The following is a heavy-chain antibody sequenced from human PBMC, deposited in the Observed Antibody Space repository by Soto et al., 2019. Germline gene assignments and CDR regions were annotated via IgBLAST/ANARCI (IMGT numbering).Heavy chain of an antibody. CDR2: IYSGGST. J-gene: IGHJ6*03. CDR3: ARDRDIAAAGTPYYYYYYMDV. V-gene: IGHV3-66*01. D-gene: IGHD6-13*01. CDR1: GWTVSSNY. Sequence: GSLRLSGAGSGWTVSSNYMSWVRQAPGKGLEWVSVIYSGGSTYYADSVKGRFTISRDNSKNTLYLQMNSLRAEDTAVYYCARDRDIAAAGTPYYYYYYMDVWGKGTTVTVSS.